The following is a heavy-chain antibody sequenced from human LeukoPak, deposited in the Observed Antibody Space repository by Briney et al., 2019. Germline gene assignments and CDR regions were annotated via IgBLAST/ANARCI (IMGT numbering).Heavy chain of an antibody. J-gene: IGHJ3*02. D-gene: IGHD3-22*01. Sequence: ASVTVSCKASGYTFTGYYMHWVRQAPGQGLEWMGWINPNSGGTNYAQKFQGRVTMTRDTSISTAYMELSRLRSDDTAVYYCAINYYDSSGYYYEPFDIWGQGTMVTVSS. CDR3: AINYYDSSGYYYEPFDI. CDR2: INPNSGGT. V-gene: IGHV1-2*02. CDR1: GYTFTGYY.